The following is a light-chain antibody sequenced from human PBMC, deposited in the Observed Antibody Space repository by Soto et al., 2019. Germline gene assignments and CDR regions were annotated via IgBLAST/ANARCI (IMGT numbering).Light chain of an antibody. Sequence: DIQMTQSPSALSASVGDRVNITCRASQSISTWLAWYQQKPGEAPKLLMYKASSLDSGVPSRFSGSGSGTEFTLTISGVLSEEFAIYYCQQYNSYACSFGPGTKVDIK. CDR1: QSISTW. CDR2: KAS. J-gene: IGKJ3*01. V-gene: IGKV1-5*03. CDR3: QQYNSYACS.